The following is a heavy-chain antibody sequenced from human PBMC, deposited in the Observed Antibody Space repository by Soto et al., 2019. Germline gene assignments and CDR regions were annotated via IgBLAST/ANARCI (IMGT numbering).Heavy chain of an antibody. Sequence: ASVKVSCKASGYTFTSYDINWVRQATGQGLEWMGWMNPNSGNTGYAQKFQGRVTMTRNTSISTAYMELSSLRSEDTAVYYCARVGYYYDSSGYYLSFDYWGQGTRVTVS. V-gene: IGHV1-8*01. CDR2: MNPNSGNT. CDR1: GYTFTSYD. CDR3: ARVGYYYDSSGYYLSFDY. J-gene: IGHJ4*02. D-gene: IGHD3-22*01.